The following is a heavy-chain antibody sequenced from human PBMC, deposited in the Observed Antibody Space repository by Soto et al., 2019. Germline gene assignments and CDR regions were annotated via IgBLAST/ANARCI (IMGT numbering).Heavy chain of an antibody. D-gene: IGHD3-3*01. V-gene: IGHV4-4*02. Sequence: SETLSLTCAVSGGSISNNTWWSWVRQPPGKGLEWIGEIYHSGSTNYNPSLKGRVSISVDKSKNQFSLRLSSVTAADTAVYYCARWWSGSRQGFDPWGQGTLVTVSS. CDR3: ARWWSGSRQGFDP. J-gene: IGHJ5*02. CDR2: IYHSGST. CDR1: GGSISNNTW.